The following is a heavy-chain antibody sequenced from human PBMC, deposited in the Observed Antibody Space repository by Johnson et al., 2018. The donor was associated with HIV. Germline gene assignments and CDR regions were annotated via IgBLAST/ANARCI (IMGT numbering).Heavy chain of an antibody. CDR3: ADLLGDAFDI. CDR2: ISYDGSNK. J-gene: IGHJ3*02. D-gene: IGHD2-8*02. V-gene: IGHV3-30*04. CDR1: GFTFSSYA. Sequence: QVQLVESGGGVVQPERSLRLSCAASGFTFSSYAMHWVRQAPGKGLEWVAVISYDGSNKYYADSVKGRFTISRDNSKNTLYLQMNSLRAEDTAVYYCADLLGDAFDIWGQGTMVTVSS.